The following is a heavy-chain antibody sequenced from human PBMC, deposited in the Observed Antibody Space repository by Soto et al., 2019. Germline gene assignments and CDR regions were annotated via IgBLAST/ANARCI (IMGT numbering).Heavy chain of an antibody. CDR1: GFTFTRYS. CDR2: ISSTTNYI. V-gene: IGHV3-21*06. J-gene: IGHJ3*02. D-gene: IGHD3-3*01. CDR3: ARGFITIFGVAPFDI. Sequence: PGGSLRLSCAASGFTFTRYSMNWVRQAPGKGLEWVSSISSTTNYIYYGDSMKGRFTISRDNAKNSLYLEMNSLRAEDTAVYYCARGFITIFGVAPFDIWGQGTMVTVSS.